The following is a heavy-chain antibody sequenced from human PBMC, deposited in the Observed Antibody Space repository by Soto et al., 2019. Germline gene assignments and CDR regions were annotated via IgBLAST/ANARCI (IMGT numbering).Heavy chain of an antibody. J-gene: IGHJ3*02. Sequence: EVQLVESGGGLVKPGGSLRLSCAASGFTFSSYSMNWVRQAPGKGLEWVSSISSSSSYIYYADSVKGRFTISRDNAKNSLYLQMNSLRAEDTAVYYCASGYYSHDAFDIWGQGTMVTVSS. V-gene: IGHV3-21*01. CDR2: ISSSSSYI. D-gene: IGHD3-3*01. CDR1: GFTFSSYS. CDR3: ASGYYSHDAFDI.